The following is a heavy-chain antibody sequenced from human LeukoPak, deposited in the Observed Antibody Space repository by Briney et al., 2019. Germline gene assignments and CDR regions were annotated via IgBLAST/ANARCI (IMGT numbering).Heavy chain of an antibody. Sequence: ASVKVSCKASGYTFTDYGMHWVRQAPGQGLEWMAWINTGNGNAKYSEKFQGRVTITRDTSASTAYMDLSSLRSEDTAVYYCARVPLHDSNKYYCPHWGQGTVVTVSS. CDR3: ARVPLHDSNKYYCPH. CDR2: INTGNGNA. CDR1: GYTFTDYG. D-gene: IGHD3-16*01. V-gene: IGHV1-3*04. J-gene: IGHJ1*01.